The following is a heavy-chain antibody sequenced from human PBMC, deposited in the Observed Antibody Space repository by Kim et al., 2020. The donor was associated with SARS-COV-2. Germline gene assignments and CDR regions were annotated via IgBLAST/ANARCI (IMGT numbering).Heavy chain of an antibody. D-gene: IGHD3-10*01. CDR3: ARVKNQYGSGSYYPLNFDY. Sequence: SETLSLTCTVSGGSISSGGYYWSWIRQHPGKGLEWIGYIYYSGSTYYNPSLKSRVTISVDTSKNQFSLKLSSVTAADTAVYYCARVKNQYGSGSYYPLNFDYWGQGTLVTVSS. CDR1: GGSISSGGYY. CDR2: IYYSGST. V-gene: IGHV4-31*03. J-gene: IGHJ4*02.